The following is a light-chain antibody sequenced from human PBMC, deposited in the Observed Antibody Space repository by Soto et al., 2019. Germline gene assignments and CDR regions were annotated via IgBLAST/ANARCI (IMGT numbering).Light chain of an antibody. CDR3: QQYNNWPPWT. CDR1: QSVSSN. Sequence: IVMTQSPATLSVSPWERATLSCRASQSVSSNLAWYQQKPGQAPRLLIYGASTRATGIPARFSGSGSGTEFTLTISSLKSEDFAVYYCQQYNNWPPWTFGQGTKVDIK. V-gene: IGKV3-15*01. J-gene: IGKJ1*01. CDR2: GAS.